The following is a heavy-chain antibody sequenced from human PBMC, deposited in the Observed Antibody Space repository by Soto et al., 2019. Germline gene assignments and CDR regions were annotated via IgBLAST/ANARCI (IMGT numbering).Heavy chain of an antibody. CDR1: GYSFTAYW. D-gene: IGHD3-9*01. J-gene: IGHJ6*02. Sequence: PGESLKISCKGSGYSFTAYWIAWVRQMPGKGLEWMGIIYPGDSDIRYSPSFQGQVTISADKSITTAYLQWSTLKASDTAMYYCARHFDYTYYYGMDVWGQGTTVTVSS. CDR3: ARHFDYTYYYGMDV. CDR2: IYPGDSDI. V-gene: IGHV5-51*01.